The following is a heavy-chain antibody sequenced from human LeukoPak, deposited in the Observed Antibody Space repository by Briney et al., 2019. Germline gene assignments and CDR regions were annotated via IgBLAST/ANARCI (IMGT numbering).Heavy chain of an antibody. CDR2: INHSGST. Sequence: PSETLSLTCAVYGGSFSGYYWSWIRQPPGKGLEWIGEINHSGSTNYNPSLKSRVTITVDTSKNQFSLKLSSVTAADTAVYYCARGPAQDAFDIWGQGTMVTVSS. CDR1: GGSFSGYY. CDR3: ARGPAQDAFDI. V-gene: IGHV4-34*01. J-gene: IGHJ3*02.